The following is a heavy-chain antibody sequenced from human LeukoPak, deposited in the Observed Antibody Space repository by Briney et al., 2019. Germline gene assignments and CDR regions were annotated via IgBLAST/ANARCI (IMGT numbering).Heavy chain of an antibody. Sequence: PGKSLRLSCAASGFSFSAYVMNWVRQAPGKGLEWVAVISYDGSNKYYADSVKGRFTISRDNSKNTLYLQMNSLRAEDTAVYYCAKDAFGELSPNWFDPWGQGTLVTVSS. V-gene: IGHV3-30-3*01. D-gene: IGHD3-10*01. CDR2: ISYDGSNK. J-gene: IGHJ5*02. CDR1: GFSFSAYV. CDR3: AKDAFGELSPNWFDP.